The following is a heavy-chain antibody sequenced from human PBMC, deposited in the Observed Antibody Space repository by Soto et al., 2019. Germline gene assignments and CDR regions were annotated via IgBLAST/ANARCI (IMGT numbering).Heavy chain of an antibody. Sequence: PGGSLRLSCAASGFTFSTYGMHWVRQAPGKGLEWVAVISYDGVNKYYADSVKGRFTISRDNSKNTLYLQMNSLRAEDTAVYYCAKSAYNWNDGFFDYWGQGTLVTVS. CDR1: GFTFSTYG. D-gene: IGHD1-1*01. V-gene: IGHV3-30*18. CDR2: ISYDGVNK. J-gene: IGHJ4*02. CDR3: AKSAYNWNDGFFDY.